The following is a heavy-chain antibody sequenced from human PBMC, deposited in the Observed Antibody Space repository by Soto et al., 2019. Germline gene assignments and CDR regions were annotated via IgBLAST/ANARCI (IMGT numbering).Heavy chain of an antibody. Sequence: QVQLVQSGAAVKKPGSSVKVSCKASGGTFSSYAISWVRQAPGQGLEWMGGIIPIFGTANYAQKFQGRVTITADESTSTAYMELSSLRSEDTAVYYCARGILEWFRASYYYYGMDVWGQGTTVTVSS. CDR3: ARGILEWFRASYYYYGMDV. D-gene: IGHD3-3*01. J-gene: IGHJ6*02. V-gene: IGHV1-69*12. CDR2: IIPIFGTA. CDR1: GGTFSSYA.